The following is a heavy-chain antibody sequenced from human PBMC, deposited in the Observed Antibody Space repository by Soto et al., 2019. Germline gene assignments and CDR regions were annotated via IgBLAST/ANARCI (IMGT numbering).Heavy chain of an antibody. Sequence: PSETLSLTCTVSGGSISSISYYWGWIRQPPGKGLEWIGSIFYSGSTYYNPSLKSRVTISVDTSKNQFSLKLSSVTAADTAVYYCASEVQLERLYYYYGMDVWGQGTTVTVS. D-gene: IGHD1-1*01. CDR1: GGSISSISYY. J-gene: IGHJ6*02. CDR3: ASEVQLERLYYYYGMDV. V-gene: IGHV4-39*01. CDR2: IFYSGST.